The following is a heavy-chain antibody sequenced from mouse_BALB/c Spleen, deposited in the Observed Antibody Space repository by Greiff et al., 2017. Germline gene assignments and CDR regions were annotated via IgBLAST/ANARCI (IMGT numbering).Heavy chain of an antibody. D-gene: IGHD1-1*01. CDR2: ISYDGSN. CDR1: GYSITSGYY. J-gene: IGHJ1*01. Sequence: EVQLMESGPGLVKPSQSLSLTCSVTGYSITSGYYWNWIRQFPGNKLEWMGYISYDGSNNYNPSLKNRISITRDTSKNQFFLKLNSVTTEDTATYYCARGDGSSPYWYFDVWGAGTTVTVSS. CDR3: ARGDGSSPYWYFDV. V-gene: IGHV3-6*02.